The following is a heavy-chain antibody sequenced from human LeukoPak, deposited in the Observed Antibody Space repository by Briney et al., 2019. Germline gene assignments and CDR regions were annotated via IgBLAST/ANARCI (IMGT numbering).Heavy chain of an antibody. Sequence: SETLSLTCTVSGDSVTSGGFYWAWLRQPPGKGLEWIATVYYTGSTYYHPSLKSRVTISIDTSKNQFSLKLRSVVAPDTAVYYCARHSGSGSLSRPFDPWGQGTLVTVSS. J-gene: IGHJ5*02. CDR1: GDSVTSGGFY. CDR3: ARHSGSGSLSRPFDP. CDR2: VYYTGST. D-gene: IGHD3-10*01. V-gene: IGHV4-39*01.